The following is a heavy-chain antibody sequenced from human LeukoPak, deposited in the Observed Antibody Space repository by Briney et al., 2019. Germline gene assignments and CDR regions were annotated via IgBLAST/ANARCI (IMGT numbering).Heavy chain of an antibody. CDR1: GGSFSGYY. CDR2: INHSGST. CDR3: ARGLLDY. V-gene: IGHV4-34*01. Sequence: SETLSLTCAVYGGSFSGYYWSWIRQPPGKGLEWIGEINHSGSTNYNPSLKSRVTISVDTSKNQFSLKLSSVTAADTAVYYCARGLLDYWGQGTLVTVSS. J-gene: IGHJ4*02.